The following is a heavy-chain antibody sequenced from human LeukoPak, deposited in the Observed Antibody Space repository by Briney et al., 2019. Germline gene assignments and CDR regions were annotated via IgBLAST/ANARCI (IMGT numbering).Heavy chain of an antibody. V-gene: IGHV1-69*13. CDR3: ALRAAMVVTSLNDAFDI. CDR2: IIPIFGTA. CDR1: GGTFSSYA. Sequence: GASVKVSCKASGGTFSSYAISWVRQAPGQGLEWMGGIIPIFGTANYAQKFQGRVTITADESTSTAYMELSSLRSEDTAVYYRALRAAMVVTSLNDAFDIWGQGTMVTVSS. J-gene: IGHJ3*02. D-gene: IGHD4/OR15-4a*01.